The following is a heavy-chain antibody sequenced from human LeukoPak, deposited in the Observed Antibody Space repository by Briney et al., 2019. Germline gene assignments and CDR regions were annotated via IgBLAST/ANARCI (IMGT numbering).Heavy chain of an antibody. D-gene: IGHD6-13*01. Sequence: PSETLSLTCTVSGGSISSYYWSWIRQPPGKGLEWIGYIYYSGSTNYNPSLKSRVTISVGTSKNQFSLKLSSVTAADTAVYYCARDSIAAAGDYWGQGTLVTVSS. CDR3: ARDSIAAAGDY. CDR1: GGSISSYY. J-gene: IGHJ4*02. CDR2: IYYSGST. V-gene: IGHV4-59*01.